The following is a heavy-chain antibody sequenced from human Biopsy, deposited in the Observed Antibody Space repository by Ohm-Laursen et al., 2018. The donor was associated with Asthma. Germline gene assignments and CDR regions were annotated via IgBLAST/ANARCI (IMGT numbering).Heavy chain of an antibody. Sequence: SLRLSCAATGFTSCHYTTNWHRQATRQGLEWVPAITDTSRYIKNADSVKARFTISRDKAENSLNVRMNSVRAVDTAVYYCASDGPELPTELDVWGPGTLVTVSS. CDR2: ITDTSRYI. J-gene: IGHJ4*03. CDR1: GFTSCHYT. V-gene: IGHV3-21*01. D-gene: IGHD1-14*01. CDR3: ASDGPELPTELDV.